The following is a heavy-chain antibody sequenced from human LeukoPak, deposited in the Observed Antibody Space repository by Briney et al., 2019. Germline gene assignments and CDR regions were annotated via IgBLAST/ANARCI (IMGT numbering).Heavy chain of an antibody. CDR1: GFTFNDAW. J-gene: IGHJ4*02. V-gene: IGHV3-15*01. CDR2: IKDNGAGGTT. D-gene: IGHD2-21*02. Sequence: GGSLRLSCGGSGFTFNDAWMSWVRQAPGKGLEWVGRIKDNGAGGTTDFAAPVKGRFTISRDDSKGTLYMDMNSLKTEDTAVYYCATTRRGDGIGYWGQGTLVTVSS. CDR3: ATTRRGDGIGY.